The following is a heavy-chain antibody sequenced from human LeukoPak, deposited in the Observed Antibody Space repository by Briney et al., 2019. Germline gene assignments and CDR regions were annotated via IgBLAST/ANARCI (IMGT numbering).Heavy chain of an antibody. J-gene: IGHJ4*02. V-gene: IGHV3-33*08. CDR2: IWSDGSTK. CDR3: ARGRDEYSSSPHES. CDR1: GFTFSSYA. D-gene: IGHD6-6*01. Sequence: PGGSLRLSCAASGFTFSSYAMSWVRQAPGQGLEWVAVIWSDGSTKFYADSVKGRFTISRDDSKNTLYLQMNILRADDTGVYYCARGRDEYSSSPHESWGQGTLVTVSS.